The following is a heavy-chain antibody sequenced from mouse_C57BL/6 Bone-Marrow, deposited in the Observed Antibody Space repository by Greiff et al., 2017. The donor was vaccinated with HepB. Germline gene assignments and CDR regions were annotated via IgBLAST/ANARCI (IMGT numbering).Heavy chain of an antibody. Sequence: VQLKESGPGLVKPSQSLSLTCSVTGYSITSGYYWNWIRQFPGNKLEWMGYISYDGSNNYNPSLKNRISITRDTSKNQFFLKLNSVTTEDTATYYCARDLLIITTVVAPDWYFDVWGTGTTVTVSS. CDR1: GYSITSGYY. D-gene: IGHD1-1*01. CDR3: ARDLLIITTVVAPDWYFDV. J-gene: IGHJ1*03. V-gene: IGHV3-6*01. CDR2: ISYDGSN.